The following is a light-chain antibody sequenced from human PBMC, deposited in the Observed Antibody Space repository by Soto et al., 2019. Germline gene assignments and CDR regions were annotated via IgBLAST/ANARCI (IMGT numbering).Light chain of an antibody. J-gene: IGKJ1*01. CDR1: QSLEYSDGKTY. Sequence: DAVLTQSPLSLPVTPGQPASISCRSSQSLEYSDGKTYLNWYQQRPGQSPRRLIYKVSNRDFGVPDRFSGSGSGTAFTLEISRVEAEYVGVYYCMQGSYWPWTFGQGTKVEIK. V-gene: IGKV2-30*01. CDR3: MQGSYWPWT. CDR2: KVS.